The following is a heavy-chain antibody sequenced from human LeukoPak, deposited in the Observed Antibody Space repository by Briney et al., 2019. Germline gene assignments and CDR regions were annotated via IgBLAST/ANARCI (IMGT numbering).Heavy chain of an antibody. Sequence: GGSLRLSCAASGFTFSSYAMSWVRQAPGKGLEWVSGISGSGGRTHYADSVKGRFTISRGNSKNTLYLQMNSLRAEDTAVYYCARSWSSGYWFPATASFDYWGQGTLVTVSS. V-gene: IGHV3-23*01. CDR2: ISGSGGRT. CDR1: GFTFSSYA. D-gene: IGHD3-22*01. CDR3: ARSWSSGYWFPATASFDY. J-gene: IGHJ4*02.